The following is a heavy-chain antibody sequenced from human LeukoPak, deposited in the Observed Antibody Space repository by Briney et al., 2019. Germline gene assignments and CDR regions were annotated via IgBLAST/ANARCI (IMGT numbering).Heavy chain of an antibody. CDR1: GGSISSYY. D-gene: IGHD3-9*01. J-gene: IGHJ4*02. V-gene: IGHV4-59*08. CDR3: ARLHETGLLFDY. Sequence: KPSETLSLTCTVSGGSISSYYWSWLRQPPGKALEWFGYIYYSGTTNYNPSLKSRVTMSLDTSKNQLSLKLRSVTAADTAVYYCARLHETGLLFDYWGQGTLVTVSS. CDR2: IYYSGTT.